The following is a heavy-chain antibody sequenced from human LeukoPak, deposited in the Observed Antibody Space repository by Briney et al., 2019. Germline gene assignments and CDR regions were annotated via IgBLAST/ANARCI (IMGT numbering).Heavy chain of an antibody. V-gene: IGHV3-64*02. D-gene: IGHD1-26*01. Sequence: GGSLRLSCVGSGFSFRYFAIHWVRQAPGKGLEYVSVINTDGRITYYADSVKGRITISRDNSKNTVYLQMGSLRGDDMAVYYCTRDGGSFCDFDYWGQGALVTVSS. CDR2: INTDGRIT. CDR3: TRDGGSFCDFDY. CDR1: GFSFRYFA. J-gene: IGHJ4*02.